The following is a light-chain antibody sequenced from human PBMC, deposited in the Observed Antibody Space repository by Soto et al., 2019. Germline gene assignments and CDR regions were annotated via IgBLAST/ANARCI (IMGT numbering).Light chain of an antibody. CDR1: QSLVHSDGNTY. Sequence: DIVLTQTPLSSPVTLGQPASISCRSSQSLVHSDGNTYLSWLHQRPGQSPRLLIYRISDRFSGVPERFRGSGAGTDFTLKISRVEAEDVGIYYCLQVSHFPWTFGQGTKVEIK. V-gene: IGKV2-24*01. CDR2: RIS. CDR3: LQVSHFPWT. J-gene: IGKJ1*01.